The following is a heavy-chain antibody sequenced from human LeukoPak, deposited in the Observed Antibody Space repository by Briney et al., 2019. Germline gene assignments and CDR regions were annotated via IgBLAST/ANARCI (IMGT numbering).Heavy chain of an antibody. Sequence: ASVKVSCKVSGYTLTELSMHWVRQAPGKGLEWMGGFDLEDGETIYAQKFQGRVTMTEDTSTDTAYMELSSLRSEDTAVYYCARDKGGYSGSYYDLDYWGQGTLVTVSS. D-gene: IGHD1-26*01. CDR2: FDLEDGET. J-gene: IGHJ4*02. V-gene: IGHV1-24*01. CDR3: ARDKGGYSGSYYDLDY. CDR1: GYTLTELS.